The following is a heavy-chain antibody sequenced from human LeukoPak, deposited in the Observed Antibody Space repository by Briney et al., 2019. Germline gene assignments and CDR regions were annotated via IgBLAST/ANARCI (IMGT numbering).Heavy chain of an antibody. D-gene: IGHD6-13*01. CDR3: ARGGYSSSWYKNTYYYYGMDV. CDR1: GGSISSGGYY. Sequence: SETLSLTCTVSGGSISSGGYYWSWIRQHPGKGLGWIGYIYYSGSTYYNPSLKSRVTISVDTSKNHFYLKLSSVTAADTAVYYCARGGYSSSWYKNTYYYYGMDVWGQGTTVTVSS. CDR2: IYYSGST. V-gene: IGHV4-31*03. J-gene: IGHJ6*02.